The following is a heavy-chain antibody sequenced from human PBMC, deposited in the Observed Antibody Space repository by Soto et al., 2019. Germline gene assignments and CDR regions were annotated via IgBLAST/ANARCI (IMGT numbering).Heavy chain of an antibody. CDR2: IYHSGST. CDR1: GGSISSGGYS. J-gene: IGHJ4*02. D-gene: IGHD6-19*01. Sequence: SETLSLTCAVSGGSISSGGYSWSWIRQPPGKGLEWIGYIYHSGSTYYNPSLKSRVTISVDRSKNTLYLQMNSLRAEDTAVYYCARDQQWLVRFYFDFWGQGTLVTVSS. CDR3: ARDQQWLVRFYFDF. V-gene: IGHV4-30-2*01.